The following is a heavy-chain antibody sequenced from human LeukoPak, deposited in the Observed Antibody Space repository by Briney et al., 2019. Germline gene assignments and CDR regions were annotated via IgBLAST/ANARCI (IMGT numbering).Heavy chain of an antibody. D-gene: IGHD4-11*01. J-gene: IGHJ6*03. Sequence: PSQTLSLTCTVPSGSITSGGYYWNWIRQHPGKGLEWIGYIYYSGSTFYNPSLKSRVTMSVDTSKNQFSLKLSSVTAADTAVYYCARAPKGMTTVRYYYYYYMDVWGKGTTVTVSS. CDR3: ARAPKGMTTVRYYYYYYMDV. CDR2: IYYSGST. CDR1: SGSITSGGYY. V-gene: IGHV4-31*03.